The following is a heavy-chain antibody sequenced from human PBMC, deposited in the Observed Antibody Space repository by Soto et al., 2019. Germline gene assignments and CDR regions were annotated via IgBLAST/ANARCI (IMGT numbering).Heavy chain of an antibody. CDR1: GGSISSSSYY. CDR3: AVPAASVAGASGSYYYYGMDV. J-gene: IGHJ6*02. Sequence: LSLTCTVSGGSISSSSYYWGWIRQPPGKGLEWIGYIYYSGSPYYNPSLKSRVTISVDTSKNQFSLKLSSVTAADTAVYYCAVPAASVAGASGSYYYYGMDVWGQGTTVTVSS. CDR2: IYYSGSP. V-gene: IGHV4-39*01. D-gene: IGHD6-19*01.